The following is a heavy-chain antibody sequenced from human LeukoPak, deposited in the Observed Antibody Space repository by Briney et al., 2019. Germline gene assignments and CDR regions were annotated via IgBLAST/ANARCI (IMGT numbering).Heavy chain of an antibody. CDR3: AKGGKSGYALVALFDC. J-gene: IGHJ4*02. D-gene: IGHD2-2*01. CDR2: ISGSGGGT. CDR1: GLTFSSYA. Sequence: GGSLRLSCAVSGLTFSSYAMSWVRQAPGKGLERVSAISGSGGGTYYADSVKGRLAISRDNSKNTLYLQLNSLRAEDTAVYYCAKGGKSGYALVALFDCWGQGTLVTVSS. V-gene: IGHV3-23*01.